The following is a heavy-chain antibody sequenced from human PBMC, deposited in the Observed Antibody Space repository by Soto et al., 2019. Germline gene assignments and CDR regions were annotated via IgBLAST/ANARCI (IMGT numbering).Heavy chain of an antibody. Sequence: QITLKESGPTLVKPTQTLTLTCTFSGFSLSTSGVRVGWIRQPPGKALEWLALIYWDDDKRYSPSLKSRLTITKDTSKNQGVLTMTNMNPVDTATYYCAHSRTAIKTVTPDYWGQGTLVTVSS. V-gene: IGHV2-5*02. CDR2: IYWDDDK. CDR1: GFSLSTSGVR. D-gene: IGHD4-17*01. CDR3: AHSRTAIKTVTPDY. J-gene: IGHJ4*02.